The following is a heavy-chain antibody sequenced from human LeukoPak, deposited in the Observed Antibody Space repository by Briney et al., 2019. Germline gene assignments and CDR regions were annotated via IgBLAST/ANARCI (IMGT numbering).Heavy chain of an antibody. CDR3: ARDLTGPYDH. CDR1: GFTVSRYW. V-gene: IGHV3-74*01. J-gene: IGHJ4*02. CDR2: INVEGNYI. Sequence: GGSLRLSCAASGFTVSRYWMHWVRQAPGKGLVWVARINVEGNYIDYAESVKGSFTLSTDSAMNTLYLQMNSVRAEDTAVYSCARDLTGPYDHWGQGTLVTVSS. D-gene: IGHD3-22*01.